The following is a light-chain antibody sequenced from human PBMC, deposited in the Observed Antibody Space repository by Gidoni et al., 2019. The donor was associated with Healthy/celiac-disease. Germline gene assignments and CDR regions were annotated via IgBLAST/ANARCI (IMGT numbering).Light chain of an antibody. J-gene: IGLJ3*02. CDR1: SSDVGGYNY. V-gene: IGLV2-11*01. CDR3: CSYAGSYTWV. Sequence: QSALTQPRSVSGSPGQPVTISCTVTSSDVGGYNYVSWYQQPPGKAPKLMIYDVSKRPSGVPDRFSGSKSGNTASLTISGLQAEDEADYYCCSYAGSYTWVFGGGTKLTVL. CDR2: DVS.